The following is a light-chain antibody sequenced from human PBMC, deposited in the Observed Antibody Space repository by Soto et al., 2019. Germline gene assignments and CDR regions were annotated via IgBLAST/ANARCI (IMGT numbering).Light chain of an antibody. J-gene: IGLJ1*01. CDR1: SSNIGSNY. CDR3: AAWDDTLSAYV. CDR2: RTY. V-gene: IGLV1-47*01. Sequence: QSVLTQPPSASGTPGQRVTISCSGSSSNIGSNYVYWHQQLPGTAPKLLIYRTYQRPSGVPDRCSGSKSGTSASLAISGLRSEDEADYYCAAWDDTLSAYVFGVGTKVTVL.